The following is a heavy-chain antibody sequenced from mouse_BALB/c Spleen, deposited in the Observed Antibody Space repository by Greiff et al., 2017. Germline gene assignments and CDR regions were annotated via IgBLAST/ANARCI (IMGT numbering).Heavy chain of an antibody. V-gene: IGHV2-9*02. J-gene: IGHJ4*01. Sequence: QVQLQQSGPGLVAPSQSLSITCTVSGFSLTSYGVHWVRQPPGKGLEWLGVIWAGGSTNYNSALMSRLSISKDNSKSQVFLKMNSLQTDDTAMYYCASYGYDKGDYYAMDYWGQGTSVTVSS. CDR3: ASYGYDKGDYYAMDY. CDR1: GFSLTSYG. D-gene: IGHD2-2*01. CDR2: IWAGGST.